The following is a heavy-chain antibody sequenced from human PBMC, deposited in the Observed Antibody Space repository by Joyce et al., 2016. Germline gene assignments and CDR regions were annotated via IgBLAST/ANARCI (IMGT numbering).Heavy chain of an antibody. CDR2: INDGVST. V-gene: IGHV4-34*01. Sequence: QVQLQQWGAGLLRPSETLSLTCAVSGVSFSGSFWTWIPQTPGKGLEWIGEINDGVSTKYKASHKSRLTMSLDTSKNQFSLNLRSPTDADSAVYYCARGPRGDYGRNYYFYYMDVWGKGTTVTVSS. D-gene: IGHD4-17*01. CDR1: GVSFSGSF. J-gene: IGHJ6*03. CDR3: ARGPRGDYGRNYYFYYMDV.